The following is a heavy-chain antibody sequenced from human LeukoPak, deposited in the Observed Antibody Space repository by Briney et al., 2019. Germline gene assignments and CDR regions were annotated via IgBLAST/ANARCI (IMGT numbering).Heavy chain of an antibody. D-gene: IGHD1-20*01. V-gene: IGHV1-2*02. CDR3: ARDYNWNRRIYYYYGMDV. Sequence: GASVKVSCKASGYTFTGYYMHWVRQAPGQGLEWMGWINPNSGGTNYAQKFQGRVTMTRDTSISTAYMELSRLRSDDTAVYYCARDYNWNRRIYYYYGMDVWGQGTTVTVSS. CDR1: GYTFTGYY. J-gene: IGHJ6*02. CDR2: INPNSGGT.